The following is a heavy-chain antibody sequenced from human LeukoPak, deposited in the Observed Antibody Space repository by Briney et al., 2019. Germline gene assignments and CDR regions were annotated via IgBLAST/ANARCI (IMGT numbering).Heavy chain of an antibody. CDR2: ISGSGGST. Sequence: GGSLRLSCAASGFTFSSYAMSWVRQAPGKGLEWVSAISGSGGSTYYADSVKGRFTISRDNSKNTLYLQMNCLRAEDTAVYYCAKSLELWSHNYDFWSGIDAFDIWGQGTMVAVSS. CDR1: GFTFSSYA. D-gene: IGHD3-3*01. CDR3: AKSLELWSHNYDFWSGIDAFDI. J-gene: IGHJ3*02. V-gene: IGHV3-23*01.